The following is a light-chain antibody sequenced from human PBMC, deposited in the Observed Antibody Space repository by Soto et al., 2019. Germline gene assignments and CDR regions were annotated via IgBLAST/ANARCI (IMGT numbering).Light chain of an antibody. J-gene: IGKJ4*01. CDR1: QSVSSY. V-gene: IGKV3-15*01. Sequence: EIVLTQSPSTLALSPGERATLSCGASQSVSSYLVWYQQKPGQAPRLLIYGASTRATGIPARFSGSGSGTEFTLTISSLQYEDFAVHYCQQYNNWPRLTFGGGTKVDIK. CDR3: QQYNNWPRLT. CDR2: GAS.